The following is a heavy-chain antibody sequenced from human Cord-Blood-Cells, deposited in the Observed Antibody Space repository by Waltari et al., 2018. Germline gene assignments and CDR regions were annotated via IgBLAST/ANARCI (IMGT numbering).Heavy chain of an antibody. J-gene: IGHJ3*02. Sequence: QLQLQESGPGLVKPSETLSLTCTVSGGSISSSSYYWGWIRQPPGKGLEWIGSIYYSGSTYYNPSLKSRVTISVDTSKNQFSLKLSSVTAADTAVYYCARHRTGDDASDIWGQGTMVTDSS. V-gene: IGHV4-39*01. CDR1: GGSISSSSYY. D-gene: IGHD7-27*01. CDR2: IYYSGST. CDR3: ARHRTGDDASDI.